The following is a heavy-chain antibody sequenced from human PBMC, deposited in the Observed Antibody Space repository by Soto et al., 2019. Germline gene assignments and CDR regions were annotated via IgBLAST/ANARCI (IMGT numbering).Heavy chain of an antibody. V-gene: IGHV1-8*01. CDR3: ARVNYYGSGSYQDFFYFYALDV. J-gene: IGHJ6*02. D-gene: IGHD3-10*01. CDR2: MNPNSGDT. CDR1: GYTFSTYD. Sequence: GASVKVSCKTSGYTFSTYDINWVRQAPGQGLEWMGWMNPNSGDTGYAQKFLGRLTMTRDSSIRTVYMELSSLSSEDTAVYYCARVNYYGSGSYQDFFYFYALDVWAQGTTVTVSS.